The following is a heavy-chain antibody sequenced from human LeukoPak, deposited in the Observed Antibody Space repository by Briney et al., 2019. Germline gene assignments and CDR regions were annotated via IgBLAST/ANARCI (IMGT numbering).Heavy chain of an antibody. V-gene: IGHV1-46*01. CDR2: INPSGGST. CDR1: GYTFTSYY. J-gene: IGHJ4*02. Sequence: GASVKVSCKASGYTFTSYYMHWVRQAPGQGLEWMGIINPSGGSTNYAQKFQGRVTMTRDTSTSTVYMELRSLRSEDTAVYYCATFLDSSGLFDYWGQGTLVTVSS. CDR3: ATFLDSSGLFDY. D-gene: IGHD3-22*01.